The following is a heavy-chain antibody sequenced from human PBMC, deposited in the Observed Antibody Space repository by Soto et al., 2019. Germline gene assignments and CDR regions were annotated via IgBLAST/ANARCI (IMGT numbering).Heavy chain of an antibody. CDR1: GYNFMRYG. CDR3: ARWISGGYSDWFDP. V-gene: IGHV1-18*04. Sequence: QVQLVQSGAEVKKPGASVKVSCKASGYNFMRYGFTWVRQAPGQGLEWMGWINVDNGETKYPQKIQGRVTMTTDTSTSTVYMELRSLTSAATAVYYCARWISGGYSDWFDPWGHGTLVTGSS. J-gene: IGHJ5*02. D-gene: IGHD1-26*01. CDR2: INVDNGET.